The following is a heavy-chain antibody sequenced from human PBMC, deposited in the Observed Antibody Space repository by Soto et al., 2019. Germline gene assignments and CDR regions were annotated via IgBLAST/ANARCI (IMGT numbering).Heavy chain of an antibody. CDR2: INPSGGST. J-gene: IGHJ5*02. CDR1: GYTFTSYY. D-gene: IGHD4-17*01. Sequence: ASVKVSCKASGYTFTSYYMHWVRQAPGQGLEWMGIINPSGGSTSYAQKFKGRVTMTRDTSTSTVYMELSSLRSEDTAVYYCAGGLIYGDSGVGWFDPWGQGTLVTVSS. CDR3: AGGLIYGDSGVGWFDP. V-gene: IGHV1-46*03.